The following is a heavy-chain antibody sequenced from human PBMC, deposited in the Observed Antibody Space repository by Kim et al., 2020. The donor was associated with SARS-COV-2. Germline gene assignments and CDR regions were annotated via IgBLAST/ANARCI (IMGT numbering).Heavy chain of an antibody. V-gene: IGHV3-43*02. Sequence: GGSLRLSCAASGFAFHDYAMQWVRQSPGKGLEWVSLISGDGGFTFYADSVKGRLTISRDNSKNSLYLEMNSLGTADTAFYYCAKDVSHTAMGYYYYGMDVWGQGTTVTVSS. CDR2: ISGDGGFT. D-gene: IGHD5-18*01. CDR1: GFAFHDYA. J-gene: IGHJ6*02. CDR3: AKDVSHTAMGYYYYGMDV.